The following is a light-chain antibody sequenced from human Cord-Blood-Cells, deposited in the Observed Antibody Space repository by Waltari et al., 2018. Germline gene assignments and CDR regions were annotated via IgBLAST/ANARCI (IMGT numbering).Light chain of an antibody. V-gene: IGKV4-1*01. CDR3: QQYYSTPPT. CDR1: QSVLYSPNNKNY. J-gene: IGKJ4*01. Sequence: DIVMTQSPDYLAVSLGERATINCKSSQSVLYSPNNKNYLAWYQQKPGQPPKLLIYWASTRESGVPDRVSGSGSGTDFTLTISSLQAEDVAVYYCQQYYSTPPTFGGGTKVEIK. CDR2: WAS.